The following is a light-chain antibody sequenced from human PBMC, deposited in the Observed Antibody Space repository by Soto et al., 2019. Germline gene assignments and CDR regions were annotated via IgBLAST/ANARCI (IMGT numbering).Light chain of an antibody. J-gene: IGKJ1*01. V-gene: IGKV3-20*01. CDR2: GAS. Sequence: EIVLTQSPGTLSLSPGERATLSCRASQSVRNNNLNWYQQKAGQAPRLLIYGASIRATGIPDRFSGSGSGTDFTLTISRLEPEDFATYYCQQYNSYSRWTFGQGTKVDIK. CDR1: QSVRNNN. CDR3: QQYNSYSRWT.